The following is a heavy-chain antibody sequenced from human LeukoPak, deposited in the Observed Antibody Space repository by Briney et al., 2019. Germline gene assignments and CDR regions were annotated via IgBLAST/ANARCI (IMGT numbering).Heavy chain of an antibody. Sequence: SETLSLTCTVSGGSTSSYYWSWIRQPPGKGLEWIGYIYYSGSTNYNPSLKSRVTISVDTSKNQFSLKLSSVTAADTAVYYCARHDSSSSPYGMDVWGQGTTVTVSS. J-gene: IGHJ6*02. CDR1: GGSTSSYY. CDR3: ARHDSSSSPYGMDV. V-gene: IGHV4-59*08. D-gene: IGHD6-13*01. CDR2: IYYSGST.